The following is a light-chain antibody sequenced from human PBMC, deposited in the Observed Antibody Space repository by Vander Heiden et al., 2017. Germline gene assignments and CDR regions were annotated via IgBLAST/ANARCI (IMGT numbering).Light chain of an antibody. CDR3: ATWDNILRVVV. V-gene: IGLV1-51*01. CDR2: DND. J-gene: IGLJ2*01. Sequence: QSVLTQPPSESEAPGQKVTVSCSGSSPNIGNNYLSWYQQLPGTAPKLLIYDNDKRPSGIPDRFSGSKSGTSATLGITGLQTGDEADYYCATWDNILRVVVFGGGTKMTVL. CDR1: SPNIGNNY.